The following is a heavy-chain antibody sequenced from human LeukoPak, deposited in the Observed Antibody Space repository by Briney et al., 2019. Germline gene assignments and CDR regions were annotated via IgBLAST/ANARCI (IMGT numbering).Heavy chain of an antibody. D-gene: IGHD5-12*01. J-gene: IGHJ4*02. CDR1: GFTFSAYW. V-gene: IGHV3-74*01. Sequence: GGSLRLSCAASGFTFSAYWMHWVRQAPGKGLVWVSRVKYDGSTTTYADSVKGRFTISRYNAKNTLHLQMNSLRAEDTAVYYCTTIRPDYWGQGTLVTVSS. CDR3: TTIRPDY. CDR2: VKYDGSTT.